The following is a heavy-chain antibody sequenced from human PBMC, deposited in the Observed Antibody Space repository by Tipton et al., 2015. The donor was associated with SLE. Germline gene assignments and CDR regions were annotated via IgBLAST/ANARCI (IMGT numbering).Heavy chain of an antibody. D-gene: IGHD6-13*01. Sequence: SLRLSCAASGFTFSGSAMHWVRQASGKGLEWVGRIRSKANSYTTAYAASVKGRFTISRDDSKNTAYLQMNSLKTEDTAVYYCTRLGSSCDWGQGTLVTVSS. CDR2: IRSKANSYTT. V-gene: IGHV3-73*01. CDR1: GFTFSGSA. CDR3: TRLGSSCD. J-gene: IGHJ4*02.